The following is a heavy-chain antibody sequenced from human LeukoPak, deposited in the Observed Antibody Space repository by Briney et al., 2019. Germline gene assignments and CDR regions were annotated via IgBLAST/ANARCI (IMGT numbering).Heavy chain of an antibody. CDR2: IDYRGST. J-gene: IGHJ4*02. Sequence: SETLSLTCTVSGGSISSYYWSWIRQSPGKGLEWIAYIDYRGSTTYNPSLKSRVTISVDTSRNQFSLKLSSVTAADTAVYYCARSRDYYYDSSGYYFDYWGQGTLVTVSS. V-gene: IGHV4-59*01. CDR1: GGSISSYY. CDR3: ARSRDYYYDSSGYYFDY. D-gene: IGHD3-22*01.